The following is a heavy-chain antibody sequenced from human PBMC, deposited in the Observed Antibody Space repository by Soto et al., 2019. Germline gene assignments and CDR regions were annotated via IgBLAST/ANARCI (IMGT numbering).Heavy chain of an antibody. CDR3: ASRNDYGDYGWYYYMDV. CDR2: IYHSGST. J-gene: IGHJ6*03. Sequence: SETLSLTCAVSSGSISSSNWWSWVRQPPGKGLEWIGEIYHSGSTNYNPSLKSRVTISVDKSKNQFSLKLSSVTAADTVVYYCASRNDYGDYGWYYYMDVWGKGTTVTV. D-gene: IGHD4-17*01. V-gene: IGHV4-4*02. CDR1: SGSISSSNW.